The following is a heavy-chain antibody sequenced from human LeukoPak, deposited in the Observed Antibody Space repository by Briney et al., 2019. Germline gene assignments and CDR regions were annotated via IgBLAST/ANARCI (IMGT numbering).Heavy chain of an antibody. CDR3: ARGNSNPPAVAGPDYHYYYMDV. Sequence: SETLSLTCAVYGGSFSGYYWSWIRQPPGKGLEWIGEINHSGSTNYNPSLKNRVTISVDTSKNQFSLKLSSVTAADTAVYYCARGNSNPPAVAGPDYHYYYMDVWGKGTTVTVSS. D-gene: IGHD6-19*01. CDR1: GGSFSGYY. CDR2: INHSGST. J-gene: IGHJ6*03. V-gene: IGHV4-34*01.